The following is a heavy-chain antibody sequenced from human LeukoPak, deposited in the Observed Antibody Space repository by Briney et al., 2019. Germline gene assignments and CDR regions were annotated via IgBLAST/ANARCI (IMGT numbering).Heavy chain of an antibody. J-gene: IGHJ6*03. V-gene: IGHV4-4*02. CDR2: IYHSGST. D-gene: IGHD1-7*01. Sequence: SETLSLTCAVSGGSISSGNWWSWVRQPPGKGLEWIGEIYHSGSTNYNPSLKSRVTISVDKSKNQFSLKLSSVTAADTAVYYCGFSGTGTSMDVWGKGTTVTVSS. CDR1: GGSISSGNW. CDR3: GFSGTGTSMDV.